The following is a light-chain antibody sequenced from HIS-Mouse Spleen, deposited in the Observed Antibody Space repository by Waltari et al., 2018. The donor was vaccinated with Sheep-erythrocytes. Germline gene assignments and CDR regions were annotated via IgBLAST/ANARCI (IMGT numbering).Light chain of an antibody. CDR1: ALPKKY. Sequence: SYELTQPPSVPVSPGQTARTTCSADALPKKYAYWYQQKPGQAPVLVIYKDSERPSGIPERFSGSSSGTTVTLTISGVQAEDEADYYCQSADSSGTYVFGTGTKVTVL. V-gene: IGLV3-25*03. CDR3: QSADSSGTYV. CDR2: KDS. J-gene: IGLJ1*01.